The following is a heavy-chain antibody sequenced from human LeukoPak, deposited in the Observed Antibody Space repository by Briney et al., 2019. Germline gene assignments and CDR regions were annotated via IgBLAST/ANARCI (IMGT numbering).Heavy chain of an antibody. V-gene: IGHV4-59*01. D-gene: IGHD3-22*01. Sequence: SETLSPTCTVSGGSISSYYWSWIRQPPGKGLEWIGYIYYSGSTNYNPSLKSRVTISVDTSKNQFSLKLSSVTAADTAVYYCAENYYDSSGPFSWSQGTLVTVSS. CDR2: IYYSGST. CDR1: GGSISSYY. CDR3: AENYYDSSGPFS. J-gene: IGHJ4*02.